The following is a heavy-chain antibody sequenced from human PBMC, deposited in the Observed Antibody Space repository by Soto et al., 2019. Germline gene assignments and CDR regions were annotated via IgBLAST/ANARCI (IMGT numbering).Heavy chain of an antibody. CDR1: GCSFTSYW. CDR3: ARRDCSSTSCYDYFDY. J-gene: IGHJ4*02. D-gene: IGHD2-2*01. Sequence: GESLKISCKGSGCSFTSYWIGWVRQMPGKGLEWMGIIYPGDSDTRYSPSFQGQVTISADKSISTAYLQWSSLKASDTAMYYCARRDCSSTSCYDYFDYWGQGTLVTVSS. V-gene: IGHV5-51*01. CDR2: IYPGDSDT.